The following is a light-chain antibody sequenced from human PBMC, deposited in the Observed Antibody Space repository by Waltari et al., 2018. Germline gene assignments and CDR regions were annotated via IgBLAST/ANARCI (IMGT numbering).Light chain of an antibody. Sequence: QSALTQPASVSGSPGQSVTISCTGASSDIGRYDIVSWYQQHPGNAPKLIICDVSKRPSGVSDRFSGSKSGDTASLTISGLQFEDEADYYCCSYAGNYIRVFGGGTRLTVL. J-gene: IGLJ3*02. CDR2: DVS. CDR3: CSYAGNYIRV. CDR1: SSDIGRYDI. V-gene: IGLV2-23*02.